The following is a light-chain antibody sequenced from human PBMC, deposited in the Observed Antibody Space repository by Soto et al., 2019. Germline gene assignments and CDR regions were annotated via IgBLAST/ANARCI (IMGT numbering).Light chain of an antibody. CDR2: DAS. V-gene: IGKV1-5*01. CDR3: QQYNTYSWT. J-gene: IGKJ1*01. Sequence: DIQMTQSHSTLSASVGDRVTITCRASQTISTWLAWYQQKPGKVPNLLIYDASSLQSGVTSRFSGSRSGTEFTLTISSLQPDDSATYYCQQYNTYSWTFGQGTKVEVK. CDR1: QTISTW.